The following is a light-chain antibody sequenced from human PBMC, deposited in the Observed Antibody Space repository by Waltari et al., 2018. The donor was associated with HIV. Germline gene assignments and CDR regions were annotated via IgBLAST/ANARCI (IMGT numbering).Light chain of an antibody. V-gene: IGLV3-10*01. Sequence: SYALTQPPSVPVSPGHTARITCTGGAGPSTYVYWYQQQSGQPPGLVIYEDSKRHSAVPERFSGSSSGTMATLTISGAQVEDEAEYYCYSTDSSGIQRVFGGGTKLTVL. CDR1: AGPSTY. CDR3: YSTDSSGIQRV. J-gene: IGLJ3*02. CDR2: EDS.